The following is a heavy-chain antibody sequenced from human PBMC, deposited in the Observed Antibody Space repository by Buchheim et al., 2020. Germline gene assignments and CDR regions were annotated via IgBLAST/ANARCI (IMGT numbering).Heavy chain of an antibody. CDR2: VHQSGST. J-gene: IGHJ4*02. CDR3: ARGGYYDSSGYYYNFDY. D-gene: IGHD3-22*01. V-gene: IGHV4-4*02. CDR1: GDSISNGHW. Sequence: QVQLRESGPGLLKPSGTLSLTCAVSGDSISNGHWWTWVRQPPGKGPEWIGEVHQSGSTNSNPSLKSRVTISVDKSKNQFSLNLSSVTAADTAVYYCARGGYYDSSGYYYNFDYWGQGTL.